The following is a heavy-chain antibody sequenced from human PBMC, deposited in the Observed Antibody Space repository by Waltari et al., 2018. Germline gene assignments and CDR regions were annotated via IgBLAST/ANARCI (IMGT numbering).Heavy chain of an antibody. J-gene: IGHJ4*02. CDR3: ARAQSGGYCFDF. CDR1: GYSISSGGFY. CDR2: MYYDGST. V-gene: IGHV4-31*03. D-gene: IGHD2-21*01. Sequence: QVQLQESGPGLLKPSQPLSLSCNVSGYSISSGGFYWGWVRQYPEKGLEWLAYMYYDGSTYYIPSRKSRLHISIDASNNQFSLQLRDVSAADTAIYFCARAQSGGYCFDFWGQGTLVTVSS.